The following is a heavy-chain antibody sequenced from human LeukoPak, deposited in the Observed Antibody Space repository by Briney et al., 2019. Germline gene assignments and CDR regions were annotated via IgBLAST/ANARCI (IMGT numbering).Heavy chain of an antibody. D-gene: IGHD3-22*01. CDR1: GFTFSKHA. J-gene: IGHJ5*02. CDR3: ARDYGDDSRRRFDP. Sequence: GGSLRLSCETSGFTFSKHALNWVRQAPGKGLEWVSSISSSGTYIYYADSLKGRFTISRDNAKNILSLQMSSLRAEDTAVYYCARDYGDDSRRRFDPWGQGTLVTVSS. V-gene: IGHV3-21*01. CDR2: ISSSGTYI.